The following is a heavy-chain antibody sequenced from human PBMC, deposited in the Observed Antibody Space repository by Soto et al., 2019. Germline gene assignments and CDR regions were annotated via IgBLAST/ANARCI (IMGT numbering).Heavy chain of an antibody. J-gene: IGHJ4*02. D-gene: IGHD3-22*01. CDR3: ARHRRSTYYYDSSGPDY. V-gene: IGHV4-39*01. CDR2: IYYSGST. CDR1: GGSISSSSYY. Sequence: SETLSLTCTVSGGSISSSSYYWGWIRQPPGKGLEWIGSIYYSGSTYYTPSLKSRVTISVDTSKNQFSLKLSSVTAADTAVYYCARHRRSTYYYDSSGPDYWGQGTLVTVSS.